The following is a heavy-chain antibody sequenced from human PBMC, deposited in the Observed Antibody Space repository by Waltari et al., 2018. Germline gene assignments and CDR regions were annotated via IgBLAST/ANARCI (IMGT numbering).Heavy chain of an antibody. Sequence: QVQLVQSGTEVKTPGDSVKVSCTASGYTFLSYFIHWGRQAPGQGLEWMGRLNPNTGDTVCAQGFKGRATMTRDTSIATAYLELSRLRSDDTAVYYCARDLGHHGDYALGRIDYWGQGTLVTVSS. V-gene: IGHV1-2*06. CDR3: ARDLGHHGDYALGRIDY. CDR2: LNPNTGDT. CDR1: GYTFLSYF. J-gene: IGHJ4*02. D-gene: IGHD4-17*01.